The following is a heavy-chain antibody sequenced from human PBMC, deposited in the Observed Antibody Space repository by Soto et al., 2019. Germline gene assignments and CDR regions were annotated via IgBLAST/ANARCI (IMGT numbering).Heavy chain of an antibody. CDR1: GGSISSSSYY. V-gene: IGHV4-39*01. Sequence: PSETLSLTCTVSGGSISSSSYYWGWIRQPPGKGLEWIGSIYYSGSTYYNPSLKSRVTISVDTTKNQFSLKLSSVTAADTAVYYCARHVGYYYCGMDGWGQGTTVTVSS. D-gene: IGHD2-15*01. J-gene: IGHJ6*02. CDR2: IYYSGST. CDR3: ARHVGYYYCGMDG.